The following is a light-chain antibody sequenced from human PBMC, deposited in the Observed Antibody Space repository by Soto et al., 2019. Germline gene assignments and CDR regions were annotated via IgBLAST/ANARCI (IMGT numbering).Light chain of an antibody. CDR1: SSDVGGYNY. Sequence: QSVLTQPRSVSGSPGQSVAISCTGTSSDVGGYNYVSWYQQHPGKAPKPMIYDVTQRPSGVPDRFSGSKSGNTASLTISGLHAEDEADYYCCSYAGSYVVFGGGTKLTVL. CDR2: DVT. J-gene: IGLJ2*01. V-gene: IGLV2-11*01. CDR3: CSYAGSYVV.